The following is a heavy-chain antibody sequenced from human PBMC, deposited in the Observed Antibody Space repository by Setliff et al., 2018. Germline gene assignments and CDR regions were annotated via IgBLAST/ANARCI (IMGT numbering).Heavy chain of an antibody. J-gene: IGHJ5*02. V-gene: IGHV4-38-2*02. CDR1: NFSLTSGFF. CDR2: VYHRGST. Sequence: SETLSLTCTVSNFSLTSGFFWAWVRQPPGKGLEWIATVYHRGSTDYKPSLNSRATISVDTSKNQFYLKLTSMTAADTAVYYCARAHTWALPNDNSGYPGWFDPWGQGTLVTVSS. CDR3: ARAHTWALPNDNSGYPGWFDP. D-gene: IGHD3-22*01.